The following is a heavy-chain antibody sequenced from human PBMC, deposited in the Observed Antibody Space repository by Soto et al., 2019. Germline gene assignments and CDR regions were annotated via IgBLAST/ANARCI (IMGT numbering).Heavy chain of an antibody. CDR2: IYYSGST. CDR1: GGSISSGGYY. J-gene: IGHJ5*02. V-gene: IGHV4-31*03. CDR3: ESLFREYNWFDP. D-gene: IGHD3-3*01. Sequence: PSETLSLTCTVSGGSISSGGYYWSWIRQHPGKGLEWIGYIYYSGSTYYNPSLKSRVTISVDTSKNQFSLKLSSVTAADPAVYYCESLFREYNWFDPWGQGTLVTVSS.